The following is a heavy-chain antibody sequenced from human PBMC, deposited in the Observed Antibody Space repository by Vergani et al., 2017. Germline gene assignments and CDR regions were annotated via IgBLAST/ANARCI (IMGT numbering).Heavy chain of an antibody. CDR3: ARRSSGYYGDAFDI. D-gene: IGHD3-22*01. J-gene: IGHJ3*02. CDR1: GGTFSSYA. Sequence: QVQLVQSGAEVKKPGSSVKVSCKASGGTFSSYAISWVRQAPGQGLEWMGGIIPIFGIANYAQKFQGRVTITADKSTSTAYMELSSLRSEETAVYYCARRSSGYYGDAFDIWGQGTMVTVSS. V-gene: IGHV1-69*17. CDR2: IIPIFGIA.